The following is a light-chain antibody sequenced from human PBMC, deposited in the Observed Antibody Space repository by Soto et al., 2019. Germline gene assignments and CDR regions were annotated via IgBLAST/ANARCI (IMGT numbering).Light chain of an antibody. J-gene: IGLJ2*01. Sequence: QSVLTQPASVSGSPGQSITISCTGTSSDVGGYNYVSWYQQNPGKAPKLMINEVSNRPSGISTRFSGSKSGNTASLIISGLQAEDEADYYCSSYRSSGGSTTLVFGGGTKLTVL. V-gene: IGLV2-14*01. CDR2: EVS. CDR1: SSDVGGYNY. CDR3: SSYRSSGGSTTLV.